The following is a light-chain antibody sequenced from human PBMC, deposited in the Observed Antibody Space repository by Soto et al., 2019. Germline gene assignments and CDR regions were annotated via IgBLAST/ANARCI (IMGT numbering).Light chain of an antibody. CDR2: KAS. CDR3: QQYHKSPWT. Sequence: DIQMTQSPSTLSASVGDRVTITCRASQRISSWLAWYQQKPGKAPKLLIYKASSLESGVPPRFSGRGSGTEFTLTISSLQPDDFAVYFCQQYHKSPWTFGQGTKVEIK. J-gene: IGKJ1*01. V-gene: IGKV1-5*03. CDR1: QRISSW.